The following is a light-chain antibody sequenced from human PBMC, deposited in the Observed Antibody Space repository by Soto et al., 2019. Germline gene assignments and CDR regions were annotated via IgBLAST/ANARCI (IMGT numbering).Light chain of an antibody. V-gene: IGLV2-11*01. CDR2: DVT. Sequence: QSVLTQPRSVSGSPGQSVTISCTGSSSDVGGYDHVSWYQQHPGKAPKLIIFDVTKRPSGVPHRFSGSKSGNTASLTVSGLQADDEAVYYCYSYAGRNIWVFGGGTKLTVL. CDR3: YSYAGRNIWV. J-gene: IGLJ3*02. CDR1: SSDVGGYDH.